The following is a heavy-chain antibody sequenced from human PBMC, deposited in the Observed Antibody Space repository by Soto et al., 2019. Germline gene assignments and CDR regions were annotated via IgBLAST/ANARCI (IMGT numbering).Heavy chain of an antibody. Sequence: GGSLRLSCAASGFTFSGYSMNWVRQAPGKGLEWVSSISSSSSYIYYADSVKGRFTISRDNAKNSLYLQMNSLRAEDTAVYYCARGLGDIVATTFFDYWGQGTLVTVSS. J-gene: IGHJ4*02. CDR3: ARGLGDIVATTFFDY. V-gene: IGHV3-21*01. D-gene: IGHD5-12*01. CDR1: GFTFSGYS. CDR2: ISSSSSYI.